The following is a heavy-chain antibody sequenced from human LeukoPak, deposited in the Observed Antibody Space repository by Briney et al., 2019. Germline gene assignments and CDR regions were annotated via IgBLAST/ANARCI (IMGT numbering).Heavy chain of an antibody. CDR2: IYDSGST. Sequence: SETLSLTCTVSGGSVSSDIYYWTWIRQPPGKGLEWIGYIYDSGSTNYNPSLKSRVTVSVDTSKNQFSLKLSSVTAADTAVYYCARPYCSGGSCSNWFDPWGQGTLVTVSS. V-gene: IGHV4-61*01. CDR3: ARPYCSGGSCSNWFDP. CDR1: GGSVSSDIYY. D-gene: IGHD2-15*01. J-gene: IGHJ5*02.